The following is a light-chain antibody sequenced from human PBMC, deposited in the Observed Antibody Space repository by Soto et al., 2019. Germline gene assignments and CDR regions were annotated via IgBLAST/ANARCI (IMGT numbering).Light chain of an antibody. CDR3: LQRVEFPYT. J-gene: IGKJ2*01. V-gene: IGKV2-40*01. Sequence: IVMTQTPLSLAVTPGEPASISCRSSQSLLHSEDGNTYLDWYLQKPGQSPQLLLYAISLRASGVPDRFSGSGSRTDFTLKTSGVEAEDVGLYYCLQRVEFPYTFGQGTKLEIK. CDR2: AIS. CDR1: QSLLHSEDGNTY.